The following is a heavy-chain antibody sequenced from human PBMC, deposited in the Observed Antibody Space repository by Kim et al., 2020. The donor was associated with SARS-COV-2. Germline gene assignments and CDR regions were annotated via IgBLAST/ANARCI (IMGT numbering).Heavy chain of an antibody. Sequence: GRSLRLSCAASGFTFDDYAMHWVRQAPGKGLEWVSGISWNIGSIGYADSVKGRFTISRDNAKNSLYLQMNSLRAEDTALYYCAKGPYSSSPEYFDYWGQGTLVTVSS. J-gene: IGHJ4*02. CDR1: GFTFDDYA. V-gene: IGHV3-9*01. CDR3: AKGPYSSSPEYFDY. D-gene: IGHD6-6*01. CDR2: ISWNIGSI.